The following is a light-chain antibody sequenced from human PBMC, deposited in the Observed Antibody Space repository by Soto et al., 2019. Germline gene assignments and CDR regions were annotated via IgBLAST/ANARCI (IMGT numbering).Light chain of an antibody. CDR1: QSFTTN. V-gene: IGKV3-15*01. CDR3: QQYNDWPWT. J-gene: IGKJ1*01. CDR2: GAS. Sequence: EIVMTQSPATLSVSPGERATLSCRASQSFTTNLAWYQQKPGQAPRLLLYGASTRATGVPARFSGSGSGTEFTLTISGLQYEDFAVYYCQQYNDWPWTFGQGTKVEIK.